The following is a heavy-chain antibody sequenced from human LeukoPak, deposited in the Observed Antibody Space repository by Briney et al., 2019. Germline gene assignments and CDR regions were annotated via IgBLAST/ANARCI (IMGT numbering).Heavy chain of an antibody. CDR1: GGSISDYY. D-gene: IGHD2-2*03. CDR2: THTSGST. Sequence: SETLSLTCTVSGGSISDYYWSWIRQPAGKGLEWIGRTHTSGSTNYNPSLKSRVTMSVDTSKNQFSLKLSSVTAADTAVYYCTRGRWRTGMDSPYYFDYWGQGTLVTVSS. J-gene: IGHJ4*02. V-gene: IGHV4-4*07. CDR3: TRGRWRTGMDSPYYFDY.